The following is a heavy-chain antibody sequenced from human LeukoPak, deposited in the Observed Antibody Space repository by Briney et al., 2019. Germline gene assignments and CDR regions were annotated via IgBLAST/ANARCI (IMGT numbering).Heavy chain of an antibody. V-gene: IGHV3-48*03. Sequence: PGGSLRLSCAASGFTFDDYGMSWVRQAPGKGLEWVSYISSSGSTIYYADSVKGRFTISRDNAKNSLYLQMNSLRAEDTAVYYCARVHYNTAMVDIDYWGQGTLVTVSS. D-gene: IGHD5-18*01. CDR2: ISSSGSTI. CDR1: GFTFDDYG. J-gene: IGHJ4*02. CDR3: ARVHYNTAMVDIDY.